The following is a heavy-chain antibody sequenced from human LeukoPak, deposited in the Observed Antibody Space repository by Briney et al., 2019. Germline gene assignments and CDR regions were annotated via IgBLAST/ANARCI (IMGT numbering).Heavy chain of an antibody. D-gene: IGHD6-19*01. CDR3: TRNSGWYGIS. CDR2: IKPNSGGT. V-gene: IGHV1-2*02. CDR1: GYILADYY. J-gene: IGHJ4*02. Sequence: GASVKVSCKASGYILADYYIHWVRQAPGQGLEWMGWIKPNSGGTRSAQKFQGRVTMTRDTSISTAYMELSSLRADDTAVYYCTRNSGWYGISWGQGTLVTVSS.